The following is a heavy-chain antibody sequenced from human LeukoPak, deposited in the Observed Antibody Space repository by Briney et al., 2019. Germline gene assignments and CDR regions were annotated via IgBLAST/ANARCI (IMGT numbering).Heavy chain of an antibody. CDR3: ARHSPPSGYYYMGVEFGDY. V-gene: IGHV4-39*01. D-gene: IGHD3-22*01. CDR2: IYYSGST. J-gene: IGHJ4*02. Sequence: PSETLSLTCTVSGGSISSSSYYWGWIRQPPGKGLEWIGSIYYSGSTYYNPSLKSRVTISVDTSKNQFSLKLSSVTAADTAVYYCARHSPPSGYYYMGVEFGDYWGQGTLVTVSS. CDR1: GGSISSSSYY.